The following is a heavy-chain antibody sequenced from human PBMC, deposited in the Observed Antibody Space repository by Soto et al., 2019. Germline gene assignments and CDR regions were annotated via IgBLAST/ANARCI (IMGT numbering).Heavy chain of an antibody. J-gene: IGHJ4*02. V-gene: IGHV3-21*01. Sequence: EVQLVESGGGLVKPGGSLRLSCAASGFSFSSYAMKWVRQAPGKGLEWVSSISSASSYTYYADSVKGRFTVSRDSAENSLFLQMNSLRAEDTAVYYCARLKTGSAAGIGSPADYWGQGTQVTVSS. CDR1: GFSFSSYA. CDR3: ARLKTGSAAGIGSPADY. CDR2: ISSASSYT. D-gene: IGHD6-13*01.